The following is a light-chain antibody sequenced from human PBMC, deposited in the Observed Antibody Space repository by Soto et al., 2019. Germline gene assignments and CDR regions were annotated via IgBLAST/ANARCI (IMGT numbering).Light chain of an antibody. CDR2: AAS. CDR1: QSVGSD. J-gene: IGKJ1*01. Sequence: EIVRTQSPATLSVSPGARSTLSGMASQSVGSDLVWYRQKPGQAPRLLIYAASDRATGIPGRFSGSGSGTDFTLIISSLEPEDFAVYYCQQHSNWPPWTFGPGTKVDIK. CDR3: QQHSNWPPWT. V-gene: IGKV3-11*01.